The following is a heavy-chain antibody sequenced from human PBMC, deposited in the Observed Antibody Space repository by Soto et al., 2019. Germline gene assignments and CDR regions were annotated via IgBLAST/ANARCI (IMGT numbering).Heavy chain of an antibody. J-gene: IGHJ3*02. CDR3: ARDGDYYDSSGSFFRDAFDI. D-gene: IGHD3-22*01. Sequence: QVQLVEAGGGLVKPGGALRLSCAASGFIFSDYYLSWIRQAPGKGLEWISYISSSGSTIDYADSVKGRFTISRDDAKNSLYLQMNSLRAEDTAVYYCARDGDYYDSSGSFFRDAFDIWGQGTMVTVSS. CDR1: GFIFSDYY. CDR2: ISSSGSTI. V-gene: IGHV3-11*01.